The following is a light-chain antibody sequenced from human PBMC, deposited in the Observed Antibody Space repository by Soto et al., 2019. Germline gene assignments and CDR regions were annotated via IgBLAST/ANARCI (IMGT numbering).Light chain of an antibody. CDR2: GAS. J-gene: IGKJ1*01. Sequence: ELVLPQSPATLSVSPGERTTLSFRASQSVGSNLAWSQQKPGQAPRLRIYGASTRATGIPARFSGSGSGTAFTLTISSLQSEDFAIYICQQYNNLPPDRTFGQGTKV. CDR1: QSVGSN. V-gene: IGKV3-15*01. CDR3: QQYNNLPPDRT.